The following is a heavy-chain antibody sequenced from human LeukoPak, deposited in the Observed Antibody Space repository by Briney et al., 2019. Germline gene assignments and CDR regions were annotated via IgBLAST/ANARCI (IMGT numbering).Heavy chain of an antibody. CDR2: IKQDGSEK. Sequence: GGSLRLSCAASGFTLSSNWMSWVRQAPGKGLEWVANIKQDGSEKYYVDSVKGRFTISRDNVKSSLFLQMDSLRAEDTAVYYCALAPSGVVIKTNYYYYMDVWGKGTTVTVSS. CDR3: ALAPSGVVIKTNYYYYMDV. V-gene: IGHV3-7*01. D-gene: IGHD3-3*01. J-gene: IGHJ6*03. CDR1: GFTLSSNW.